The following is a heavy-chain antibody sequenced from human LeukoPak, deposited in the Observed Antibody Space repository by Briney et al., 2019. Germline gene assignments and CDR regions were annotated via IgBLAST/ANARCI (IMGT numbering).Heavy chain of an antibody. J-gene: IGHJ4*02. CDR1: GLALSSYD. V-gene: IGHV3-13*01. Sequence: GGSLRLSCAASGLALSSYDIHWVRQVAGKGLEWVSSLGTSGDTYYLDSVKGRFTISREDARNSLSLQMNSLRVGDTAIYYCAISRAYCGGDCCFDYWGQGTMVTASS. CDR3: AISRAYCGGDCCFDY. CDR2: LGTSGDT. D-gene: IGHD2-21*02.